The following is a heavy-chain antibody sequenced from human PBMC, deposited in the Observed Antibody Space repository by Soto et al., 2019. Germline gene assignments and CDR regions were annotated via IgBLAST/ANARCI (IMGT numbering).Heavy chain of an antibody. CDR1: GFTFSNYG. CDR2: VSYNGRKE. Sequence: QVQLVESGGGVVQPGRSLRLSCVASGFTFSNYGMHWVRQAPGKGLEWVALVSYNGRKEYYADSVKGRFSISRDNSKNTLYVQMNTLRDEDTAVYYCAKDSLRGEVPAALNFDYWGRGILVTVSS. D-gene: IGHD2-2*01. CDR3: AKDSLRGEVPAALNFDY. V-gene: IGHV3-30*18. J-gene: IGHJ4*02.